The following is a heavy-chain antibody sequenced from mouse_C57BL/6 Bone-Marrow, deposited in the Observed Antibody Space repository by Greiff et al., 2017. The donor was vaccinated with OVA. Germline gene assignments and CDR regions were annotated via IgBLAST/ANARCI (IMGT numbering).Heavy chain of an antibody. Sequence: VQLQQPGAELVKPGASVKLSCKASGYTFTSYWMQWVKQRPGQGLEWIGEIDPSDSYTNYNQKFKGKATLTVDTSSSKAYMQLSSLTSEDSAVYYCARDHSSWFAYWGQGTLVTVSA. J-gene: IGHJ3*01. D-gene: IGHD1-2*01. CDR1: GYTFTSYW. CDR2: IDPSDSYT. V-gene: IGHV1-50*01. CDR3: ARDHSSWFAY.